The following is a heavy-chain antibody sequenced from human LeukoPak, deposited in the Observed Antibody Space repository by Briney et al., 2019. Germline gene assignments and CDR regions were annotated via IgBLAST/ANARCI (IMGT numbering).Heavy chain of an antibody. D-gene: IGHD4-11*01. V-gene: IGHV1-24*01. J-gene: IGHJ6*02. CDR2: FDPEDGET. CDR1: GYTLTELS. CDR3: ATGPTVTIPAPFYYYYGMDV. Sequence: ASVKVSCKVSGYTLTELSMHWVRQAPGKGLEWMGGFDPEDGETIYAQKFQGRVTMNEDTSTDTAYMELSSLRSEDTAVYYCATGPTVTIPAPFYYYYGMDVWGQGTTVTVSS.